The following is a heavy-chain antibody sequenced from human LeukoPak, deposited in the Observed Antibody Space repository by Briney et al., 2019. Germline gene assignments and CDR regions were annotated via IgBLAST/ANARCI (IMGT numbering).Heavy chain of an antibody. CDR3: ARVRYNWNYGLEDY. Sequence: NSGGSLRLSCAASGFTFSSYEMNWVRQAPGKGLEWVSSISSSSSYIYYADSVKGRFTISRDNAKNSLYLQMNSLRAEDTAVYYCARVRYNWNYGLEDYWGQGTLVTVSS. D-gene: IGHD1-7*01. CDR1: GFTFSSYE. J-gene: IGHJ4*02. V-gene: IGHV3-21*01. CDR2: ISSSSSYI.